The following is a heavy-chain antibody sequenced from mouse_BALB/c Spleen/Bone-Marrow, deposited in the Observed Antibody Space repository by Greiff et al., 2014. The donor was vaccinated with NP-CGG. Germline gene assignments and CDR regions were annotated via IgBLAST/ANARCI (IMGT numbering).Heavy chain of an antibody. D-gene: IGHD2-3*01. CDR1: GYTFTSYY. CDR2: INPNNDGT. Sequence: QVQLKESGAELVKPGASVKLSCKASGYTFTSYYMYWVKQRPGQGLEWIGEINPNNDGTNFNEKFKSKATLTVDKFSSTAYMQLSSLTSEDSAVYYCARAAYDPYAMDYWGQGTSVTVSS. V-gene: IGHV1S81*02. J-gene: IGHJ4*01. CDR3: ARAAYDPYAMDY.